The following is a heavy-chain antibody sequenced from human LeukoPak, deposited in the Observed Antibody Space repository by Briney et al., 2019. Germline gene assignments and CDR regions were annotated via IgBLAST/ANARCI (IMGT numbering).Heavy chain of an antibody. CDR2: IKQDGTDK. CDR1: GFTFSSFW. CDR3: ARVVPFDF. V-gene: IGHV3-7*02. J-gene: IGHJ4*02. Sequence: PGGSLRLSCAASGFTFSSFWTSWVRQAPGKGLEWVANIKQDGTDKNYVDSVKGRFTISRDNTKNSLYLQMNSLRAEDTAVYYCARVVPFDFWGQGSLVTVSS. D-gene: IGHD2-15*01.